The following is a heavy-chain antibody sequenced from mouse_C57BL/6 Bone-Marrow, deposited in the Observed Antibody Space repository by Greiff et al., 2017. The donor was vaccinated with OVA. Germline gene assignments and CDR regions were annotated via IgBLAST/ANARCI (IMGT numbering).Heavy chain of an antibody. CDR1: GYTFTSYW. V-gene: IGHV1-50*01. J-gene: IGHJ3*01. CDR3: ARRGYGWFAY. Sequence: VQLQQPGAELVKPGASVKLSCKASGYTFTSYWMQWVKQRPGQGLEWIGEIDPSDSYTNYNQKFKGKATLTVDTSSSTANMQLSSLTSEDSAVYYCARRGYGWFAYWGQGTLVTVSA. D-gene: IGHD1-1*02. CDR2: IDPSDSYT.